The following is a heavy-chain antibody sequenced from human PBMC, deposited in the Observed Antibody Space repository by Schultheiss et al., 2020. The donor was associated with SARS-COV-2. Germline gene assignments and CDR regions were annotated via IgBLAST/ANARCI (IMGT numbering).Heavy chain of an antibody. CDR2: IYYSGST. Sequence: GSLRLSCAASGFTFSDYYMSWIRQAPGKGLEWIGYIYYSGSTNYNPSLKSRVTMSVDTSKNQFSLKLSSVTAADTAVYYCARDSSSFSPWGQGTLVTVSS. J-gene: IGHJ5*02. CDR3: ARDSSSFSP. V-gene: IGHV4-59*12. CDR1: GFTFSDYY. D-gene: IGHD6-13*01.